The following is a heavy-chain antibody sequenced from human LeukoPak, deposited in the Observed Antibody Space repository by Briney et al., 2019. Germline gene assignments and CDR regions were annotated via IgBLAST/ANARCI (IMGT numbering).Heavy chain of an antibody. V-gene: IGHV4-59*01. D-gene: IGHD3-22*01. Sequence: SETLSLTCTVSGGSLSSYYWSWIRQPPGKGLEWIGYIYYSGSTNYNPSLKSRVTISVDTSKNQFSLKLSSVTAADTAVYYCARDGYYDSSGHSEFDYWGQGTLVTVSS. CDR2: IYYSGST. CDR1: GGSLSSYY. CDR3: ARDGYYDSSGHSEFDY. J-gene: IGHJ4*02.